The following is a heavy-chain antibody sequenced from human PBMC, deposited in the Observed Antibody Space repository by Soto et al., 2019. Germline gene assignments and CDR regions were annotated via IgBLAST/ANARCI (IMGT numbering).Heavy chain of an antibody. CDR3: ARDVGSHGSPDAFDI. V-gene: IGHV1-24*01. J-gene: IGHJ3*02. Sequence: ASVKVSCKVSGYTLTELSMHWVRQAPGKGLEWMGGFDPGDGETIYAQKFQGRVTMTGDTSASTAYMELSSLRSEDTAVYYCARDVGSHGSPDAFDIWGQGTMVTVSS. CDR1: GYTLTELS. CDR2: FDPGDGET. D-gene: IGHD5-18*01.